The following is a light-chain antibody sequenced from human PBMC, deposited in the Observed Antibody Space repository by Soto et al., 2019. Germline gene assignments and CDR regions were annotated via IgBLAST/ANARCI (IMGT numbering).Light chain of an antibody. J-gene: IGLJ1*01. V-gene: IGLV2-11*01. CDR2: DVS. CDR1: SSDVGGYNY. CDR3: CSYAGSPSYV. Sequence: QSALTQPRSVSGSPGQSVTISCTGTSSDVGGYNYVSWYQQHPGKAPKVMIYDVSERPSGVPDRFSGSKSGNTASLTISGLPDEDEADYYCCSYAGSPSYVFGTGTKLTVL.